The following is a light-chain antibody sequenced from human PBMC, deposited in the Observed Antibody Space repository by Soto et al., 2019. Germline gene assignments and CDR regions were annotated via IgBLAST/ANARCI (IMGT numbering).Light chain of an antibody. CDR2: GAS. Sequence: IVLTQSPGTLSLSPGERGALSCRASQSVSSNYVAWYQQKLGQAPRLLISGASNRATGTPDRFRGSGSGTDFTLTITRLEPEDFAVYYCHQYGSAPGTFGQGTKV. J-gene: IGKJ1*01. V-gene: IGKV3-20*01. CDR1: QSVSSNY. CDR3: HQYGSAPGT.